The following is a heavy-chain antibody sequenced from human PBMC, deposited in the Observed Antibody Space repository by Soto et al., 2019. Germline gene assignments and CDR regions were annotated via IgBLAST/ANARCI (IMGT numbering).Heavy chain of an antibody. CDR2: ISYDGSNK. J-gene: IGHJ4*02. D-gene: IGHD1-26*01. V-gene: IGHV3-30*03. CDR3: ATGDGSYHY. CDR1: GFTFSSYG. Sequence: PGGSLRLCCAASGFTFSSYGMHWVRQAPGKGLEWVAVISYDGSNKYYADSVKGRFTISRDNSKNTLYLQMNSLRAEDTAVYYCATGDGSYHYWGQGTLVTVSS.